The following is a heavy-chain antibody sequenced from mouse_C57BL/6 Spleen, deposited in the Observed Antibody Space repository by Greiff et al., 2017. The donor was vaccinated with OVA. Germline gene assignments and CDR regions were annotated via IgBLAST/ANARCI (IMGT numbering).Heavy chain of an antibody. Sequence: QVQLQQPGAELVRPGSSVKLSCKASGYTFTSYWMHWVKQRPIQGLEWIGNIDPSDSETHYNQKFKDKATLTVDKSSSTAYMQLSSLTSEDSAVYYCARSPTVVTTYFDVWGTGTTVTVSS. CDR1: GYTFTSYW. D-gene: IGHD2-9*01. CDR3: ARSPTVVTTYFDV. V-gene: IGHV1-52*01. J-gene: IGHJ1*03. CDR2: IDPSDSET.